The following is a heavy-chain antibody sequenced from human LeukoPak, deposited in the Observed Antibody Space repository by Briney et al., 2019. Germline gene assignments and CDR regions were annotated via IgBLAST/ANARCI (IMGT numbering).Heavy chain of an antibody. CDR1: GYPFTSYD. Sequence: ASVKVSCKASGYPFTSYDINWVRQATGQGLEWMGWMNPNSGNTGYAQKFQGRVTFSRNTSITAAYMELSSLRSEDTAVYYCARAIRADRRGSWFDPWGQGTLVTVSS. D-gene: IGHD6-6*01. J-gene: IGHJ5*02. CDR3: ARAIRADRRGSWFDP. CDR2: MNPNSGNT. V-gene: IGHV1-8*03.